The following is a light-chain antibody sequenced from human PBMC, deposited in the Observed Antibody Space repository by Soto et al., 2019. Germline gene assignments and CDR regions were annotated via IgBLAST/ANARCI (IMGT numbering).Light chain of an antibody. J-gene: IGKJ1*01. CDR2: DAS. CDR1: QSVSNN. Sequence: ILMTQSPAILSVSPGERATLSYMASQSVSNNLAWYQQKPGQAPRLLIYDASTRATGIPARFSGSGSGTEFTLTIRGLQSEDFAVYDCEQYNNWPPWTVGQGTKVEIK. CDR3: EQYNNWPPWT. V-gene: IGKV3-15*01.